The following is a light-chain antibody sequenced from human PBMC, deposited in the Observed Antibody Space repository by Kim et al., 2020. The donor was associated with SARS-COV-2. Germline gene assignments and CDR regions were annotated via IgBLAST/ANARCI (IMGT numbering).Light chain of an antibody. Sequence: PGHSITNSFTRTNSDIANYNSVSWYQQHTGKAPNLLIYDVNKRPSGISNRFSGSKSGDTASLTISGLQAEDEADYYCTSYTVGTWVFGGGTQLTVL. J-gene: IGLJ3*02. CDR3: TSYTVGTWV. CDR2: DVN. CDR1: NSDIANYNS. V-gene: IGLV2-14*03.